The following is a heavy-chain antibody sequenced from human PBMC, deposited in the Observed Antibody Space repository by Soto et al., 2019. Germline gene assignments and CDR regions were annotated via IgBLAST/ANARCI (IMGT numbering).Heavy chain of an antibody. Sequence: PGGSLRLSCAASGFTFSSYAMHWVRQAPGKGLEWVAVISYDGSNKYYADSVKGRFTISRDNSKNTLYLQMNSLRAEDTAVYYCARTSYDSSGYYEYWGQGTPVTVSS. V-gene: IGHV3-30-3*01. D-gene: IGHD3-22*01. CDR3: ARTSYDSSGYYEY. J-gene: IGHJ4*02. CDR1: GFTFSSYA. CDR2: ISYDGSNK.